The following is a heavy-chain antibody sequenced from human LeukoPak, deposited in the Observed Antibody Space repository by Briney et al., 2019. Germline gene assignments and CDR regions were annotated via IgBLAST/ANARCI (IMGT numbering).Heavy chain of an antibody. CDR3: VRESYSRYFDY. CDR1: GGSVSSDSYY. J-gene: IGHJ4*02. D-gene: IGHD4-11*01. CDR2: IYYSGTT. V-gene: IGHV4-61*01. Sequence: SETLSLTCTVSGGSVSSDSYYWSWIRQPPGKGLEWIGYIYYSGTTNYNPSLKSRVTISVDTSKNQFSLKLSSVTAADTAVYYCVRESYSRYFDYWGQGSLVTVSS.